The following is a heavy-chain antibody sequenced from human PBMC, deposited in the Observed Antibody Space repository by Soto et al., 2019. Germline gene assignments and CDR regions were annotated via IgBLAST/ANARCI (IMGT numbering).Heavy chain of an antibody. CDR3: ARGGSGYCSGGSCYSSYWYFDL. CDR2: ISAYNGNT. V-gene: IGHV1-18*01. D-gene: IGHD2-15*01. Sequence: QVQLVQSGAEVKKPGASVKVSCKASGYTFTSYGISWVRQAPGQGLEWMGWISAYNGNTNYAQTLQGRVTVTPDTSTSSAYMELRSLRSDVAAVYYCARGGSGYCSGGSCYSSYWYFDLWGRGTLVTVSS. J-gene: IGHJ2*01. CDR1: GYTFTSYG.